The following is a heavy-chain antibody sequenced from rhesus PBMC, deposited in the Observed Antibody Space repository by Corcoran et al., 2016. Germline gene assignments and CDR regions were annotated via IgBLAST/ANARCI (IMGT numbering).Heavy chain of an antibody. D-gene: IGHD3-9*01. V-gene: IGHV4-169*02. CDR2: IHGSGAYT. Sequence: QLQLPESGPGLVKPSQTLSVPCAASGPSRTGACWSWIRPAPGKGLEWIGYIHGSGAYTDYNPSLKSRVTLSVATSKNQVSLALRSVTAADTAVYFCASDYGLIWGPGVWVTISS. CDR3: ASDYGLI. CDR1: GPSRTGAC. J-gene: IGHJ5-1*01.